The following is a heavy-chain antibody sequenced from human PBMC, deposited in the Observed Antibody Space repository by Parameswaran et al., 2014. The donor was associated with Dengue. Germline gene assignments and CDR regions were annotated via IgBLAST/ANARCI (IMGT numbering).Heavy chain of an antibody. Sequence: WVRQAPGQGLEWMGWINPHSGDTYYAQNFQGRVTMTRDTSIGTAYMELSRLRSDDTAVYYCARFPVVRGRHFDYWARNLVTVSS. V-gene: IGHV1-2*02. J-gene: IGHJ4*01. CDR3: ARFPVVRGRHFDY. D-gene: IGHD3-10*01. CDR2: INPHSGDT.